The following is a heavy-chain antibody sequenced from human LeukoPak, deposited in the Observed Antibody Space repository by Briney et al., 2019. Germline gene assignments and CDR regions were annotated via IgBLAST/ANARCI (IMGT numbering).Heavy chain of an antibody. CDR1: GFSFSSYW. V-gene: IGHV3-21*01. D-gene: IGHD3-10*01. CDR3: ARAPRGTMVRGVITSLVFDY. J-gene: IGHJ4*02. CDR2: ISSSSSYI. Sequence: GGSLRLSCAASGFSFSSYWMHWVRQAPGKGLEWVSSISSSSSYIYYADSVKGRFTISRDNAKNSLYLQMNSLRAEDTAVYYCARAPRGTMVRGVITSLVFDYWGQGTLVTVSS.